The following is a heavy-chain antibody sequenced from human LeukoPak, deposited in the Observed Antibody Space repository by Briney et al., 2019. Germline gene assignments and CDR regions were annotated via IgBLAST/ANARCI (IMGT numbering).Heavy chain of an antibody. CDR2: ISGSGSTI. V-gene: IGHV3-48*03. CDR1: GFTFRSYE. Sequence: PGGSLRLSCAASGFTFRSYEMRWVRQAPGKGLEWVSYISGSGSTIHYADFVKGRFTISRDNAKNSLFLQMNSLRAEDTAVYYCARGGYNYGYAFDIWGQGTMVTASS. J-gene: IGHJ3*02. D-gene: IGHD5-24*01. CDR3: ARGGYNYGYAFDI.